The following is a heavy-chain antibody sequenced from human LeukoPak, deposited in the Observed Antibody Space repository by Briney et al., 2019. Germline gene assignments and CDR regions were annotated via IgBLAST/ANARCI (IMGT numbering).Heavy chain of an antibody. CDR3: AKAQFTVTTECFDY. Sequence: GGSLRLSCPASGLTFSSYAMSWARQAPGKGLEWVSAISGSGGSTYYADSVKGRFTISRDNSKNTLYLQMNSLRAEDTAVYYCAKAQFTVTTECFDYWGQGTLVTVSS. CDR1: GLTFSSYA. V-gene: IGHV3-23*01. D-gene: IGHD4-11*01. J-gene: IGHJ4*02. CDR2: ISGSGGST.